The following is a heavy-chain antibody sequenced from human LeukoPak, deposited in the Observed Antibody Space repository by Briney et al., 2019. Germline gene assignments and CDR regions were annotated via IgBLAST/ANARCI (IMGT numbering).Heavy chain of an antibody. V-gene: IGHV1-69*04. J-gene: IGHJ3*02. CDR2: IIPILGIA. CDR1: GGTFSSYA. D-gene: IGHD1-26*01. CDR3: ARVSSSGSYSGDLAFDI. Sequence: GASVKVSCKASGGTFSSYAISWVRQAPGQGLEWMGRIIPILGIANYAQKFQGRVTITADKSTSTAYMELSSLRSEDTAAYYCARVSSSGSYSGDLAFDIWGQGTMVTVSS.